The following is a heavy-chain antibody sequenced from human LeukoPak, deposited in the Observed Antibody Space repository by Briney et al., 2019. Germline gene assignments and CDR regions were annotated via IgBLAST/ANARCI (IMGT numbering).Heavy chain of an antibody. D-gene: IGHD1-26*01. CDR1: GGSISSSSYY. J-gene: IGHJ3*02. CDR3: ASGGSYPI. V-gene: IGHV4-39*01. Sequence: PSETLSLTCTVSGGSISSSSYYWGWIRQPPGKGLEWIGSIYYSGSTYYNPSLKSRVTISVDTSKNQFSLKLSSVTAADTAVYYCASGGSYPIWGQGTMVTVSS. CDR2: IYYSGST.